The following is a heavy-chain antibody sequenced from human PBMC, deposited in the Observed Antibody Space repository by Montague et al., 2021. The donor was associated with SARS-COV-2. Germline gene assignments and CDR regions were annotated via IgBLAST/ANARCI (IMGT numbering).Heavy chain of an antibody. CDR1: GGSVSSYY. Sequence: ETLSLTCTVSGGSVSSYYWSWIRQPAGKGLEWIGRIYTSGTTNYNPSLKSRVTMSVDTSKNQFSLKLSSVTAADTAVYYCAGGSGIINFYNSGMDVWGQGTTVTVSS. J-gene: IGHJ6*02. V-gene: IGHV4-4*07. CDR2: IYTSGTT. D-gene: IGHD3-10*01. CDR3: AGGSGIINFYNSGMDV.